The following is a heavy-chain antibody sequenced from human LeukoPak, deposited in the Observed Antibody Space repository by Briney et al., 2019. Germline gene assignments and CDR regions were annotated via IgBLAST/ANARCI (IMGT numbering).Heavy chain of an antibody. CDR1: GASISSGGYY. D-gene: IGHD3-16*01. J-gene: IGHJ4*02. CDR3: ARGGGNFDY. V-gene: IGHV4-31*03. CDR2: IYYSGTT. Sequence: DPSETLSPTCIVSGASISSGGYYWSWIRQHPGKGLEWIGYIYYSGTTYYNPSLKSRVTMSVDTSKNQFSLKLSSVTAADTAVYYCARGGGNFDYWGQGTLVTVSS.